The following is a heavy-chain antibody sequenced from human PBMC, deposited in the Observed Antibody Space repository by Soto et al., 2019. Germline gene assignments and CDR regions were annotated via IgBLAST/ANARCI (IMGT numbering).Heavy chain of an antibody. Sequence: PGESLKISCKGSGYSFTSYWIGWVRQMPGKGLEWMGIIYPGDSDTRYSPSFQGHVTISADKSISTAYLQWSSLKASDTAMYYCARLQEGGHVGIAARLIGRHYYYYGMDVWGQGTTVTVSS. CDR2: IYPGDSDT. CDR3: ARLQEGGHVGIAARLIGRHYYYYGMDV. D-gene: IGHD6-6*01. CDR1: GYSFTSYW. V-gene: IGHV5-51*01. J-gene: IGHJ6*02.